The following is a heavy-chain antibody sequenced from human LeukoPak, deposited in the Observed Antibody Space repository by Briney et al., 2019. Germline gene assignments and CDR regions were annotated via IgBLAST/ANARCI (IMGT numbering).Heavy chain of an antibody. J-gene: IGHJ1*01. D-gene: IGHD2-21*01. CDR3: ASYHIVVGYTGAEYFQH. Sequence: SETLSLTCTVSGGSISSYYWSWIRQPPGKGLEWIGYIYYSGSTNYNPSLKSRVTISVDTSKNQFSLKLSSVAAADTAVYYRASYHIVVGYTGAEYFQHWGQGTLVTVSS. CDR1: GGSISSYY. V-gene: IGHV4-59*01. CDR2: IYYSGST.